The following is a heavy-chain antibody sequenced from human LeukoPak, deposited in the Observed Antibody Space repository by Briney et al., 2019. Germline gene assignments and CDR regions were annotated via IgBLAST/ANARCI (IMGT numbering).Heavy chain of an antibody. V-gene: IGHV4-4*07. D-gene: IGHD2-2*02. Sequence: SETLSLTCTVSGGSISSYYWSWIRQPAGKGLEWIGRIYTSGSTNYNPSLKSRVTISVDTSKNQFSLKLSSVTAADTAVYYCARGSIVVVPAAIRGNWFDPWGQGTLVTVSS. CDR3: ARGSIVVVPAAIRGNWFDP. CDR2: IYTSGST. CDR1: GGSISSYY. J-gene: IGHJ5*02.